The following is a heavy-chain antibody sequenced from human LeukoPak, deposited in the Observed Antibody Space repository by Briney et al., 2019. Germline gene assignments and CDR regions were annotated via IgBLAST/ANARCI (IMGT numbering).Heavy chain of an antibody. Sequence: ASVKVSCKASGYTFTSYDINWVRQATGQGLEWMGWMNPNSGNTNYAQKLQGRVTMTTDTSTSTAYMELRSLRSDDTAVYYCARDFLRYYYDSSAPFDYWGQGTLVTVSS. CDR3: ARDFLRYYYDSSAPFDY. D-gene: IGHD3-22*01. V-gene: IGHV1-18*01. CDR1: GYTFTSYD. J-gene: IGHJ4*02. CDR2: MNPNSGNT.